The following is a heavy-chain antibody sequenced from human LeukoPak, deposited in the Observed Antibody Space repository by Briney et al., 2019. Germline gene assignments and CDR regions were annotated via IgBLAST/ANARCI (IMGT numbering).Heavy chain of an antibody. D-gene: IGHD6-6*01. CDR3: AKGSSSFRIPYYFGY. Sequence: GGSPRLSCAASGFTFSSYAMSWVRQAPGKGLEWVSAISGSGGSTYYADSVKGRFTISRDNSKNTLYLQMNSLRAEDTAVYYCAKGSSSFRIPYYFGYWGQGTLVTVSS. V-gene: IGHV3-23*01. CDR1: GFTFSSYA. CDR2: ISGSGGST. J-gene: IGHJ4*02.